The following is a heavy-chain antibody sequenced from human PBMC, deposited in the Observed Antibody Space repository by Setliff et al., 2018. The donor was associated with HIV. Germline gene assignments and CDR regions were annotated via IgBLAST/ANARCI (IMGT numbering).Heavy chain of an antibody. CDR1: GGSISSTNW. Sequence: SETLSLTCAVSGGSISSTNWWNWVRQPPGKGLEWIGEIYYSWSTYYNPSLKTRATISVDTSKNQFSLDLTSVTAADTAVYYCAGGPRAATAIPGWYFDLWGRGTLVTVSS. J-gene: IGHJ2*01. CDR2: IYYSWST. D-gene: IGHD2-21*02. V-gene: IGHV4-4*02. CDR3: AGGPRAATAIPGWYFDL.